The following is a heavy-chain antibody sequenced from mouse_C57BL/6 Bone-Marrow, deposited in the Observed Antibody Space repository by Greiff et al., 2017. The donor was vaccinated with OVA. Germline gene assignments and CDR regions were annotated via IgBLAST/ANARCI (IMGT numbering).Heavy chain of an antibody. J-gene: IGHJ3*01. D-gene: IGHD2-1*01. CDR3: ARGADGNEAY. CDR1: GYTFTSYW. Sequence: QVQLKQPGAELVRPGTSVKLSCKASGYTFTSYWMHWVKQRPGQGLEWIGVIDPSDSYTNYNQKFKGKATLTVDTSSSTAYMQLSSLTSEDSAVYYCARGADGNEAYWGQGTLVTVSA. CDR2: IDPSDSYT. V-gene: IGHV1-59*01.